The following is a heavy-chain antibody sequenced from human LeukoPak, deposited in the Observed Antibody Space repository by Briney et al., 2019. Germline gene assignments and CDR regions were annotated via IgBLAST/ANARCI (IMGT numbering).Heavy chain of an antibody. Sequence: SETLSLTCTVSGGSISSYYWSWVRQPPGKGLERIGYIYYSGSTNYNPSLKSRVTISVDTSKNQFSLKLSSVTAADTAVYYCARQSLVGATAFDYWGQGTLVTVSS. CDR2: IYYSGST. V-gene: IGHV4-59*08. J-gene: IGHJ4*02. CDR1: GGSISSYY. D-gene: IGHD1-26*01. CDR3: ARQSLVGATAFDY.